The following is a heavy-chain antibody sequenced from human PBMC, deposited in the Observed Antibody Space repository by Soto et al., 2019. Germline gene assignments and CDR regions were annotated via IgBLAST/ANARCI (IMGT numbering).Heavy chain of an antibody. J-gene: IGHJ4*02. CDR3: AKGGTAKLIY. CDR2: IYYTGDT. V-gene: IGHV4-59*03. Sequence: SETLSLTCIVSGDSISNYYWSWIRQTPGKGLEWIGYIYYTGDTNYNPSLKSRVTMSVDTSKNQSSLKLTSVTAADTAIYYCAKGGTAKLIYWGQGTQVTVSS. D-gene: IGHD1-7*01. CDR1: GDSISNYY.